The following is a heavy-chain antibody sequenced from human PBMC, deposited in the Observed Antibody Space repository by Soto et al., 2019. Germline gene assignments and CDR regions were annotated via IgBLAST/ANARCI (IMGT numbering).Heavy chain of an antibody. CDR2: IIPIFGTA. Sequence: QVQLVQSGAEVKKPGSSVKVSCKASGGTFSSYAISWVRQAPGQGLEWMGGIIPIFGTANYAQRFQGRVTITADESTSTAYMELSSLRSEDTAVYYCARSHYIVVVVAANHDYGMVVWGQGTTVTVSS. D-gene: IGHD2-15*01. V-gene: IGHV1-69*01. CDR1: GGTFSSYA. J-gene: IGHJ6*02. CDR3: ARSHYIVVVVAANHDYGMVV.